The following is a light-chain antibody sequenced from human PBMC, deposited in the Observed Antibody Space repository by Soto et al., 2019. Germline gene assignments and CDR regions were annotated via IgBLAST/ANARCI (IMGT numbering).Light chain of an antibody. Sequence: EIVLTQSPGTLSLSPGERATLSCRASQSVSSSYLAWYQQKPGQAPRLLIYGASSRATGIPDRFSVSPSGTDFTLAISRLEPEDFAVYYCQLYGTSGLFGPGTKVDIK. J-gene: IGKJ3*01. CDR1: QSVSSSY. CDR3: QLYGTSGL. V-gene: IGKV3-20*01. CDR2: GAS.